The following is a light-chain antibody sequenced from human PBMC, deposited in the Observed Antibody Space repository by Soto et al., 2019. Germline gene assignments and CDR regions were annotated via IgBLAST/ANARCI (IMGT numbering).Light chain of an antibody. Sequence: DIQMTQSPSTLSASVGDRVTIACRASQRISAWLAWYQQKPGKAPNLLIYKASTLETGVPSRFSGSGSGTEFTLTISSLQPDDFATYFCQHYDSYSTITFGQGTRLEIK. CDR3: QHYDSYSTIT. J-gene: IGKJ5*01. V-gene: IGKV1-5*03. CDR2: KAS. CDR1: QRISAW.